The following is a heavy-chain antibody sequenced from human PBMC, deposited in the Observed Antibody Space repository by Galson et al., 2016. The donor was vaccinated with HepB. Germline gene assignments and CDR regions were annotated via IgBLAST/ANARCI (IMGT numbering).Heavy chain of an antibody. D-gene: IGHD3-10*01. Sequence: QSGAEVKKPGESLRISCKTSGYSFSNYWIAWVRQMPGKGLEWMGIVYPSDFDTRYNPSFEGQVIISVDQSISTAYLQWSSLKASDSGTYYCVRQERAVRGLFTFNSRYGMDVWGQGTPVTVSS. CDR2: VYPSDFDT. J-gene: IGHJ6*02. CDR1: GYSFSNYW. CDR3: VRQERAVRGLFTFNSRYGMDV. V-gene: IGHV5-51*01.